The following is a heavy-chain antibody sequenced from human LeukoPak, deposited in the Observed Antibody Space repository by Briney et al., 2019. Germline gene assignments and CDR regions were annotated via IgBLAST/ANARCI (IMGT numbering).Heavy chain of an antibody. CDR2: INHSGST. Sequence: SETLSLTCAVYGGSFSGYYWSWIRQPPGKGLEWIGEINHSGSTNYNPSLKRRVTISVYTSKNQFSLKLSSVTAADTAVYCCARRGQPWFFRWGQGTLVTVSS. D-gene: IGHD5-18*01. J-gene: IGHJ4*02. CDR1: GGSFSGYY. CDR3: ARRGQPWFFR. V-gene: IGHV4-34*01.